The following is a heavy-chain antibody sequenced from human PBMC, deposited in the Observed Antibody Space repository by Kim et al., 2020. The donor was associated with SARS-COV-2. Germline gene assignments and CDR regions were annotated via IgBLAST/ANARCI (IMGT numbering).Heavy chain of an antibody. CDR2: INHSGST. Sequence: SETLSLTCAVYGGSFSGFYWSWIRQPPGKGLEWIGEINHSGSTNYNPSLKSRVTISVDTSKNQLSLKLSSVTAADTAVYYCARFRSRDGYNSRLEYWGQETLVT. V-gene: IGHV4-34*01. D-gene: IGHD5-12*01. CDR1: GGSFSGFY. J-gene: IGHJ4*02. CDR3: ARFRSRDGYNSRLEY.